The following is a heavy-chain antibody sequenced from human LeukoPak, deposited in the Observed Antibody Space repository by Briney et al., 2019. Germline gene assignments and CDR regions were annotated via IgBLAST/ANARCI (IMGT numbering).Heavy chain of an antibody. V-gene: IGHV3-30*18. CDR3: AKEALRCFDY. D-gene: IGHD4-17*01. CDR1: ALTFSSYG. Sequence: GGSLTPACAPSALTFSSYGTLWVRHAPGKGLAWVSFILFGGNNKYYTHYVQGRFTIYRDNSKNSLYLQMQSLRVEATGVYYCAKEALRCFDYWGQGTLVTVSS. CDR2: ILFGGNNK. J-gene: IGHJ4*02.